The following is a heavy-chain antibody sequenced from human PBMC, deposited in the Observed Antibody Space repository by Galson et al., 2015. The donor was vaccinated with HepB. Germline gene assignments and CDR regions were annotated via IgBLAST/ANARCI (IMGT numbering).Heavy chain of an antibody. CDR2: INGDGSST. CDR3: AGAIGYSYGYAY. D-gene: IGHD5-18*01. J-gene: IGHJ4*02. CDR1: GFTFSNSW. Sequence: SLRLSCAASGFTFSNSWMHWVRQAPGKGLVWVSRINGDGSSTDYVASVKGRFTISRDNAKNTLYLQMNSLRAEDTAVYYCAGAIGYSYGYAYWGQGTLVTVSS. V-gene: IGHV3-74*01.